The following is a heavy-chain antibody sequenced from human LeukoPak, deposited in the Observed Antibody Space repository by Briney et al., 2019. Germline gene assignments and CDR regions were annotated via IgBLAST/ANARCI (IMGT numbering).Heavy chain of an antibody. CDR3: ARDWGRTGYYADF. V-gene: IGHV3-48*01. CDR1: GVTFINYG. Sequence: GGSLRLSCAASGVTFINYGMNWVRQAPGKGLEWVSYISSSTSTIYYADSVKGRFTISRDNGKNSLYLQMNSLRAEDTAVYYCARDWGRTGYYADFWGQGTLVTVSS. J-gene: IGHJ4*02. CDR2: ISSSTSTI. D-gene: IGHD3-9*01.